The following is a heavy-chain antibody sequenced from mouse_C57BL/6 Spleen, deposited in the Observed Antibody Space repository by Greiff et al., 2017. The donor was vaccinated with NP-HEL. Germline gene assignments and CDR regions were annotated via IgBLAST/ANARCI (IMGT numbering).Heavy chain of an antibody. Sequence: VQLQQSVAELVRPGASVKLSCTASGFNIKNTYMHWVKQRPEQGLEWIGRIDPANGNTKYAPNFQGKATITADTSSNTAYLQLSSLTSEDTAIYYCARSDYYGRPALYAMDYWGQGTSVTVSS. D-gene: IGHD1-1*01. CDR2: IDPANGNT. CDR3: ARSDYYGRPALYAMDY. J-gene: IGHJ4*01. V-gene: IGHV14-3*01. CDR1: GFNIKNTY.